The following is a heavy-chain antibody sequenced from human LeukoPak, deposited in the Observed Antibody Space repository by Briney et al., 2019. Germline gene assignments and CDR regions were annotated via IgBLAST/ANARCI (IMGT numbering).Heavy chain of an antibody. J-gene: IGHJ5*02. CDR2: INTNTGNP. Sequence: ASVKVSCKASGYTFTSYAMNWVRQSPGQGLEWMGWINTNTGNPTYAQGFTGRFVFSLDTSVSTAYLQISSLKAEDTAVYYCARAPTTPALIAHPGWFDPWGQGTLVTVSS. CDR1: GYTFTSYA. V-gene: IGHV7-4-1*02. CDR3: ARAPTTPALIAHPGWFDP. D-gene: IGHD1-14*01.